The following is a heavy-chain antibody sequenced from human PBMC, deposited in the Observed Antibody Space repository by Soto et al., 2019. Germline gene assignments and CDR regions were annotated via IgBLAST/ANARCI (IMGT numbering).Heavy chain of an antibody. CDR3: ASSTYYYDSSGYYGDY. D-gene: IGHD3-22*01. J-gene: IGHJ4*02. Sequence: EVQLVESGGGLVKPGGSLRLSCAASGFTFSSYSMNWVRQAPGKGLEWVSSISSSSSYIYYADSVKGRFTISRDNAKNSLYLKMNSLRAEDTAVYYCASSTYYYDSSGYYGDYWGQGTLVTVSS. CDR2: ISSSSSYI. CDR1: GFTFSSYS. V-gene: IGHV3-21*01.